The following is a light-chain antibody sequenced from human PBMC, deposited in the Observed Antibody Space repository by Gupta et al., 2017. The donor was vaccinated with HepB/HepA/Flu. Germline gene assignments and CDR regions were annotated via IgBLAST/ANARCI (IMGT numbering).Light chain of an antibody. CDR2: DAT. CDR3: QQRSNSWT. J-gene: IGKJ1*01. CDR1: QSVSSY. V-gene: IGKV3-11*01. Sequence: VLTQSPATLSVSPEERATLSCRASQSVSSYLACYQQKPGQAPRLLIYDATNRARGIPARFSGSGSAKDFTLTSRRLEAEDFADYYRQQRSNSWTFGQGTKVESK.